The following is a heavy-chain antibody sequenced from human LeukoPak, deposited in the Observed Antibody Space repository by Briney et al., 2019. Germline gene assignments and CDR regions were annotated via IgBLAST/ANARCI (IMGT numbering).Heavy chain of an antibody. V-gene: IGHV3-23*01. J-gene: IGHJ4*02. CDR1: GFTFSSYA. Sequence: GGSLRLSCAASGFTFSSYAMSWVRQAPGKGLEWVSAISGSGGSTYYADSVKGRFTISRDNSKNTLYLQMNSLRAEDTALYYCAKIGSDGSFFDYWGQGTLVTVSS. CDR2: ISGSGGST. CDR3: AKIGSDGSFFDY. D-gene: IGHD2-15*01.